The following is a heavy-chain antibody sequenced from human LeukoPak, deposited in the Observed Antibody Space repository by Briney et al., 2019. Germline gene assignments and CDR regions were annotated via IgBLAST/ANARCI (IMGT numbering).Heavy chain of an antibody. V-gene: IGHV3-21*04. J-gene: IGHJ3*02. D-gene: IGHD6-19*01. CDR3: ASPTREWLGPWAFDI. CDR2: ISSSSSYI. CDR1: GFIFSSYT. Sequence: GGSLRLSCAASGFIFSSYTMNWVRQAPGKGLEWVSSISSSSSYIYYADSVKGRSTISRDNAKNSLYLQMNSLRAEDTAVYYCASPTREWLGPWAFDIWGQGTMVTVSS.